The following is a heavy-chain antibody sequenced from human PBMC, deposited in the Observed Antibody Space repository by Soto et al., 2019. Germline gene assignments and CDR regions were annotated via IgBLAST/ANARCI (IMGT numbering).Heavy chain of an antibody. V-gene: IGHV3-30*03. CDR2: ISYDGGNK. CDR3: ARDRVFYGMDV. Sequence: GGSLRLSCAASRFTFSSYGMHWVRQAPGKGLEWVAVISYDGGNKYYADSVKGRFTISRDNAKNSLYLQMNSLRAEDTAVYYCARDRVFYGMDVWGQGTAVTVSS. J-gene: IGHJ6*02. CDR1: RFTFSSYG.